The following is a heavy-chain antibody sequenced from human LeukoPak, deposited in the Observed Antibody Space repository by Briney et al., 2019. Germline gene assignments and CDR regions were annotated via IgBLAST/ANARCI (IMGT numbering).Heavy chain of an antibody. CDR1: GFTFSSYW. D-gene: IGHD2-8*01. V-gene: IGHV3-74*01. Sequence: PGGSVRLSCAASGFTFSSYWMHWVRQAPGKGLVWVSRINSDGSSTSYADSVKGRFTISRDNAKNTLYLQMNTLRAEDTAVYYCTSLGEPDIVLMVYPEDYWGQGTLVTVSS. CDR3: TSLGEPDIVLMVYPEDY. CDR2: INSDGSST. J-gene: IGHJ4*02.